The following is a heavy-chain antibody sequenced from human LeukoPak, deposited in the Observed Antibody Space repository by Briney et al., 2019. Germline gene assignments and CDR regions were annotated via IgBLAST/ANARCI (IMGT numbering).Heavy chain of an antibody. CDR2: IYYSGST. Sequence: SETLSLTCTVSGGSISSYYWSWIRQPPGKGLEWIGYIYYSGSTNYNPSLKSRVTISVDTSKNQFSLKLSSVTAADTAVYYCARRGTLGSSVRSNWFDPWGQGTLVTVSS. D-gene: IGHD6-6*01. V-gene: IGHV4-59*01. CDR1: GGSISSYY. J-gene: IGHJ5*02. CDR3: ARRGTLGSSVRSNWFDP.